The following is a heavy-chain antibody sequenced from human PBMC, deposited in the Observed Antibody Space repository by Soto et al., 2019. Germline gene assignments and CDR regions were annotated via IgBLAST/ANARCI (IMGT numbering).Heavy chain of an antibody. V-gene: IGHV3-23*01. CDR1: GFTFSSYA. CDR3: AKDSVDILNGSPYRGYYFDY. CDR2: ISGSGGST. Sequence: GGSLRLSCAASGFTFSSYAMSWVRQAPGKGLEWVSAISGSGGSTYYADSVKGRFTISRDNSKNTLYLQMNSLRAEDTALYYCAKDSVDILNGSPYRGYYFDYWGQGTLVTVSS. D-gene: IGHD3-9*01. J-gene: IGHJ4*02.